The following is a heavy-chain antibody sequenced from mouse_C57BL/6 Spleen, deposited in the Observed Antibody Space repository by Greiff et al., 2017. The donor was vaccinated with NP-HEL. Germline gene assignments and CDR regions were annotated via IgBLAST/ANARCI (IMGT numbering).Heavy chain of an antibody. CDR2: IDPENGDT. D-gene: IGHD1-1*01. CDR1: GFNIKDDY. Sequence: VQLQQSGAELVRPGASVKLSCTASGFNIKDDYMHWVKQRPEQGLEWIGWIDPENGDTEYASKFQGKATITADTSSNTAYLQLSSLTSEDTAVYYCTRAYGSSRFDYWGQGTTLTVSS. J-gene: IGHJ2*01. V-gene: IGHV14-4*01. CDR3: TRAYGSSRFDY.